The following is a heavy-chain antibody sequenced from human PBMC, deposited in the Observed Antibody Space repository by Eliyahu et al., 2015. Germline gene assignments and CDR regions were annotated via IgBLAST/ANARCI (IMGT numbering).Heavy chain of an antibody. D-gene: IGHD3-10*01. CDR2: IXSKRDGGTL. Sequence: EVQLVESGGDFVKPGESLRLSCTSSGLHFPXTWMSWVRQTPGKGLEWLCRIXSKRDGGTLDYAASVKGRFIISRDDSKDTLYLQMNTLTTDDTGVYYCTTDPRVWGQGTMVTVSS. J-gene: IGHJ3*01. V-gene: IGHV3-15*01. CDR3: TTDPRV. CDR1: GLHFPXTW.